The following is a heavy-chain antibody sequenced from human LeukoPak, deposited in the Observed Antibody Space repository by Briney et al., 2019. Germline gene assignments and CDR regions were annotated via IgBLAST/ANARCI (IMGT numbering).Heavy chain of an antibody. CDR1: GFTFSSYD. CDR2: ISYDGSNK. J-gene: IGHJ4*02. D-gene: IGHD6-19*01. V-gene: IGHV3-30*18. CDR3: AKDLLPVAGTSADY. Sequence: GGSLRLSCAASGFTFSSYDMHWVRQAPGKGLEWVAVISYDGSNKYYADSVKGRFTISRDNSKNTLYLQMNSLRAEDTAVYYCAKDLLPVAGTSADYWGQGTLVTVSS.